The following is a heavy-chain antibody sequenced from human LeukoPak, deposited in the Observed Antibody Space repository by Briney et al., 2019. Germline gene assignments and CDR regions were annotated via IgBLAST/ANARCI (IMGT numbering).Heavy chain of an antibody. Sequence: GGSLRLSCAASEFTFSNAWMSWVRQAPGKGLEWVGRIKSKTDGGTTDYAAPVKGRFTISRDDSKNTLYLQMNSLKTEDTAVYYCTTAIYYDSSGFPYYFDYWGQGTLVTVSS. CDR1: EFTFSNAW. V-gene: IGHV3-15*01. J-gene: IGHJ4*02. D-gene: IGHD3-22*01. CDR2: IKSKTDGGTT. CDR3: TTAIYYDSSGFPYYFDY.